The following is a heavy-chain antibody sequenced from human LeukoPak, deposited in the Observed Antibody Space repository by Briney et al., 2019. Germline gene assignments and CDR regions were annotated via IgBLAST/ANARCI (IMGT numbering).Heavy chain of an antibody. CDR1: GFTFSSYS. CDR2: ISSSSSTI. V-gene: IGHV3-48*02. Sequence: GGSLRLSCAASGFTFSSYSMNWVRQAPGKGLEWVSYISSSSSTIYYADSVKGRFTISRDNAKNSLYLQMNSQRDEDTAVYYCARDIMTHYYYGMDVWGQGTTVTVSS. J-gene: IGHJ6*02. CDR3: ARDIMTHYYYGMDV.